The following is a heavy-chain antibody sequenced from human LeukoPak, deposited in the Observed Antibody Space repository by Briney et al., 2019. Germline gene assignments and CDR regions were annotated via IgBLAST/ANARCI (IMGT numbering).Heavy chain of an antibody. V-gene: IGHV4-34*01. D-gene: IGHD4-17*01. CDR1: GGSFSGYH. CDR2: INHSGST. CDR3: ARGDYDYFDY. Sequence: PSETLSLTCAVHGGSFSGYHWSWIRQPPGKGLEWIGEINHSGSTSYNPSLKSRVTISVDTSKNQFPLKLSSVTAADTAVYYCARGDYDYFDYWGQGTLVTVSS. J-gene: IGHJ4*02.